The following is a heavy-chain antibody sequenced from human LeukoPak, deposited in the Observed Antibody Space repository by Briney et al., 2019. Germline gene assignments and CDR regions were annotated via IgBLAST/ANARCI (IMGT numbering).Heavy chain of an antibody. J-gene: IGHJ4*02. D-gene: IGHD2-8*01. CDR2: ISFDGSNK. Sequence: PGRSLRLSCAASGFTFSSYAMHWVRQAPGKGLEWVAVISFDGSNKYYADSVKGRFTISRDNSKNTLYLQMNSLGAEDTAVYYCARESLRGTIRGLPEYWGQGTLVTVSS. CDR3: ARESLRGTIRGLPEY. V-gene: IGHV3-30*04. CDR1: GFTFSSYA.